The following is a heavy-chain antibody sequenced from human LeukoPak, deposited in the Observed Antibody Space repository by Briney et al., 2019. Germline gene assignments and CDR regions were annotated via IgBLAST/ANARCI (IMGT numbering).Heavy chain of an antibody. J-gene: IGHJ4*02. CDR1: GFTFNNYS. Sequence: GGSLRLSCAASGFTFNNYSMNWVRQAPGKGLEWVSSISSSSSYIYYADSVKGRFTISRDNAKNSLYLQMNSLRAEDTAVYYCARDRTGDFWSGYYTSGFDYWGQGTLVTVSS. CDR3: ARDRTGDFWSGYYTSGFDY. V-gene: IGHV3-21*01. CDR2: ISSSSSYI. D-gene: IGHD3-3*01.